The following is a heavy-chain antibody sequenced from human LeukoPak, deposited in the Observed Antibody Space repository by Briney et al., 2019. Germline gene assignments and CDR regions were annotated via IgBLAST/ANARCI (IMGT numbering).Heavy chain of an antibody. CDR3: AKDVLNYGSGSYDY. CDR2: ISWNSGSI. Sequence: PGRSLRLSCAASGFTFDDYATHWVRQAPGKGLEWVSGISWNSGSIGYADSVKGRFTISRDNAKNSLYLQMNSLRAEDTALYYCAKDVLNYGSGSYDYWGQGTLVTVSS. CDR1: GFTFDDYA. J-gene: IGHJ4*02. D-gene: IGHD3-10*01. V-gene: IGHV3-9*01.